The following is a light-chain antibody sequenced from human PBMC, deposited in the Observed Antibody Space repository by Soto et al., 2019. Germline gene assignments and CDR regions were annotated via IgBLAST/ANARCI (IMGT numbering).Light chain of an antibody. CDR2: YDT. J-gene: IGLJ1*01. Sequence: SYELTQPPSVSVAPGKTARLTCGGNNIGSKTVHWYQQRPGQAPVLVIYYDTDRPSGIPERFSGSNSGNTATLTISRVEAGDEADYYCQVWDSSSDLYVFGTGTKLTVL. CDR1: NIGSKT. V-gene: IGLV3-21*04. CDR3: QVWDSSSDLYV.